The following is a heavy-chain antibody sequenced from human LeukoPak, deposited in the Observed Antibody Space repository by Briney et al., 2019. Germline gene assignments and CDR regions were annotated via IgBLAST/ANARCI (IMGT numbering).Heavy chain of an antibody. J-gene: IGHJ5*02. Sequence: SETLSLTCTVSGGSISSGGSYWSWIRQHPGKGLEWIGYIYYSGGTYYNPSLKSRVTISVDTSKNQFSLKLSSVTAADTAVYYCARLDIVVVPAHVGWFDPWGQGTLVTVSS. D-gene: IGHD2-2*01. CDR1: GGSISSGGSY. CDR2: IYYSGGT. V-gene: IGHV4-31*03. CDR3: ARLDIVVVPAHVGWFDP.